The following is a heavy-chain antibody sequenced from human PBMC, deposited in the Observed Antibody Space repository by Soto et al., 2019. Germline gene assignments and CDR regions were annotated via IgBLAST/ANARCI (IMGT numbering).Heavy chain of an antibody. CDR1: GGSISSGGYF. Sequence: PSETLSLTCTVSGGSISSGGYFWSWIRQHPGKGLEWIGYISYSGTTYYNPSLKSRVTISLDTSKNQFSLKLSSVTAADTAVYYCARDCSGGSCNAYGMDVCGKVTTVTVSS. CDR3: ARDCSGGSCNAYGMDV. J-gene: IGHJ6*04. V-gene: IGHV4-31*03. D-gene: IGHD2-15*01. CDR2: ISYSGTT.